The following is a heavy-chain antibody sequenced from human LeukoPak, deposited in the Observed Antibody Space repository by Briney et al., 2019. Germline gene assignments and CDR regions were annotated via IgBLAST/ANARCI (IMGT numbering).Heavy chain of an antibody. V-gene: IGHV3-53*01. CDR1: GFIVSSSY. CDR3: ARDSDSSGYYRYFDY. Sequence: GGSLRLSCATSGFIVSSSYMSWVRQAPGKWLEWVSVIYSGGSTYYADSVKGRFTFSRDNSKNTLYLQMNSLRVEDTAVYYCARDSDSSGYYRYFDYWGQGSLVTVSS. CDR2: IYSGGST. D-gene: IGHD6-19*01. J-gene: IGHJ4*02.